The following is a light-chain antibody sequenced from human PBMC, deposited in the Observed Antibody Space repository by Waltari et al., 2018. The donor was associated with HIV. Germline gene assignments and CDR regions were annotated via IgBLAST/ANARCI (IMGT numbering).Light chain of an antibody. J-gene: IGKJ1*01. CDR3: QQSGT. CDR2: GAS. V-gene: IGKV3-20*01. CDR1: QSVSSSY. Sequence: DIVLTQSPGTLSLSPGERATLSCRASQSVSSSYLAWYQQKSAQPPRPLIYGASSRATGIPDRCSGSGSGTGFTLTIARLEPEDVAVYYCQQSGTFGQGTRVEIK.